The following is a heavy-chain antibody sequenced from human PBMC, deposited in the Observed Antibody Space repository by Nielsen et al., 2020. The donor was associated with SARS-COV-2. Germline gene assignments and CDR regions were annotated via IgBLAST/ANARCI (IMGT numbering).Heavy chain of an antibody. CDR1: GYTFTSYG. CDR2: ISAYNGNT. J-gene: IGHJ6*02. D-gene: IGHD2-15*01. Sequence: APVKLSCKASGYTFTSYGISWVRQAPGQGLEWMGWISAYNGNTNYAQKLQGRVTMTTDTSTSTAYMELRSLRSDDTAVYYCARAGVAASPYYYYYGMDVWGQGTTVTFSS. CDR3: ARAGVAASPYYYYYGMDV. V-gene: IGHV1-18*01.